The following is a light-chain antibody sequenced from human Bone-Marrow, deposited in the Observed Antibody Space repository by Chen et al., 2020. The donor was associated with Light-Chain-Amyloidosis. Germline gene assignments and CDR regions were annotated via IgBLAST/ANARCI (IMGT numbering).Light chain of an antibody. CDR1: SGHPNYA. J-gene: IGLJ3*02. Sequence: QLVVTQSPSASASLGASVKLTCTLSSGHPNYAVAWHQQQPDKGPRSSIKVHSDGSYSKSDGIPDRFSVSSSGAERYFTISSLQSEDEADYYCQTWDPGNWVFGGGTKLTVL. V-gene: IGLV4-69*01. CDR3: QTWDPGNWV. CDR2: VHSDGSY.